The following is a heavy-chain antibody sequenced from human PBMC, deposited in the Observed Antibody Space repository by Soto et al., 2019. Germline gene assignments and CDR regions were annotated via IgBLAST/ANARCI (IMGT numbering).Heavy chain of an antibody. CDR2: IYYSGST. V-gene: IGHV4-59*08. D-gene: IGHD3-22*01. Sequence: SETLSLTCTVSGGSISSYYWSWIRQPPGKGLEWIGYIYYSGSTYYNPSLKSRVTISVDTSKNQFSLKLSSVTAADTAVYYCARGPDDSSGYYYIDYWGQGTLVTVSS. CDR3: ARGPDDSSGYYYIDY. J-gene: IGHJ4*02. CDR1: GGSISSYY.